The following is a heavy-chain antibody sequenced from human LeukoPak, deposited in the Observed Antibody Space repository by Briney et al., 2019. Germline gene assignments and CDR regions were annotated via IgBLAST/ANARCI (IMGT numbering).Heavy chain of an antibody. D-gene: IGHD6-13*01. Sequence: ASVKVSCKASGYTFTGYYMHWVRQAPGQGLEYMGWINPNSGGTTYAQKFQGRVTMTRDTSISTAYMELSSLRFDDTAVYYCARGATAGRFSLRPTGAYYMDVWGKGTTVTVSS. V-gene: IGHV1-2*02. CDR3: ARGATAGRFSLRPTGAYYMDV. J-gene: IGHJ6*03. CDR1: GYTFTGYY. CDR2: INPNSGGT.